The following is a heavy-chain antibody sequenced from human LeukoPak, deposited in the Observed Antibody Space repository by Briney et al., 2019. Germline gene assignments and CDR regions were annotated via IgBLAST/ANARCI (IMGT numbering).Heavy chain of an antibody. CDR3: ARAGVRYYYDSSGYYLDFDF. Sequence: ASVKVSCKTSGYTFTGYYMHWVRQAPGQGLEWMGWINPNSGGTNYPQKFQGRVTMTRDTSITTAYMELSSLRSDDTAVYYCARAGVRYYYDSSGYYLDFDFWGQGTLVTVSS. CDR2: INPNSGGT. J-gene: IGHJ4*02. D-gene: IGHD3-22*01. V-gene: IGHV1-2*02. CDR1: GYTFTGYY.